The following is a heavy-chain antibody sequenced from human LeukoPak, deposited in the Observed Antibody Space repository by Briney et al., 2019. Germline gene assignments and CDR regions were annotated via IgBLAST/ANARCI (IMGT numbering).Heavy chain of an antibody. V-gene: IGHV3-23*01. D-gene: IGHD6-19*01. J-gene: IGHJ4*02. Sequence: GGSLRLSCAASGFTFSNYAMRGVRQAPGEGLEWVSGISGSGDSTYYADSVTVRFTITRDNAKNTLYLQMNSLRAEDTAVYYCARRSGIAVAGAFDYWGQGTLVTVSS. CDR2: ISGSGDST. CDR1: GFTFSNYA. CDR3: ARRSGIAVAGAFDY.